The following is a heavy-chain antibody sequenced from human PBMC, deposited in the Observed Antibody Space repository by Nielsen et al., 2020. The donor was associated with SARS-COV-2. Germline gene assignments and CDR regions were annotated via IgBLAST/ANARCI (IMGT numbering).Heavy chain of an antibody. D-gene: IGHD2-15*01. CDR1: GFTFSSYG. CDR3: AGSQGVAATYYYYGMDV. Sequence: GESLKISCAASGFTFSSYGMHWVRQAPGKGLEWVAVIWYDGSNKCYADSVKGRFTISRDNSKNTLYLQMNSLRAEDTAVYYCAGSQGVAATYYYYGMDVWGQGTTVTVSS. CDR2: IWYDGSNK. J-gene: IGHJ6*02. V-gene: IGHV3-33*01.